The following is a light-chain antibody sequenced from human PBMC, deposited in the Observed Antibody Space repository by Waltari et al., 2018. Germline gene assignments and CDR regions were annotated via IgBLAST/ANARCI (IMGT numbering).Light chain of an antibody. CDR2: SAS. J-gene: IGKJ4*01. Sequence: DIQLTQSPSFLSASVRDRFTIPCRASQGISNYLAWYQQKPGKAPKLRIYSASTLQSGVPSRFSGSGSGTEFSLTISSLQPEDFATYYCQQLNSYPLTFGGGTKVEIK. V-gene: IGKV1-9*01. CDR1: QGISNY. CDR3: QQLNSYPLT.